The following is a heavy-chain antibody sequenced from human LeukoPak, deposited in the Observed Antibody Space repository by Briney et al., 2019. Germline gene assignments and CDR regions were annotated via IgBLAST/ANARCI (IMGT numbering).Heavy chain of an antibody. J-gene: IGHJ4*02. CDR3: VRRKTDCSNVMWPGRFDY. CDR2: IFPSDSDT. Sequence: GESLKISCNGLGYTFTNYWIAWVRQMPGKGLEWVGLIFPSDSDTSYSPSFQGQVTVSADKSISTAYLQWSSLKASDSAMYYCVRRKTDCSNVMWPGRFDYWGQGALVTVSS. CDR1: GYTFTNYW. V-gene: IGHV5-51*01. D-gene: IGHD2-8*01.